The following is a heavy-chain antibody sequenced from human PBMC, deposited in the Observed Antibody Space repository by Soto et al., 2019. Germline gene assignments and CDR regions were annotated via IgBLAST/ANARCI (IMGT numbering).Heavy chain of an antibody. CDR2: IIPIFGTA. V-gene: IGHV1-69*01. CDR3: ATDVITMVRGPFYGMDV. D-gene: IGHD3-10*01. J-gene: IGHJ6*02. Sequence: QVQLVQSGAEVKKPGSSVKVSCKASGGTFSSYAISWVRQAPGQGLEWMGGIIPIFGTANYAQKFQGRVTITADESTSTAYMELSSLRSEDTAVYYCATDVITMVRGPFYGMDVWGQGTTVTVSS. CDR1: GGTFSSYA.